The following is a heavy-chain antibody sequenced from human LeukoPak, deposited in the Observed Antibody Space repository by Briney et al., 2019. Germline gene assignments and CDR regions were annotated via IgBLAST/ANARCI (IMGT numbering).Heavy chain of an antibody. J-gene: IGHJ4*02. CDR3: AKDPESVHSGSYGY. CDR1: GFTVSSNY. D-gene: IGHD1-26*01. V-gene: IGHV3-53*01. Sequence: PGGSLRLSCAASGFTVSSNYMSWVRQAPGKGLECVSVIYSGGNTYYADSVKGRFTISRDNSKNTLYLQMNSLRAEDTAVYYCAKDPESVHSGSYGYWGQGTLVTVSS. CDR2: IYSGGNT.